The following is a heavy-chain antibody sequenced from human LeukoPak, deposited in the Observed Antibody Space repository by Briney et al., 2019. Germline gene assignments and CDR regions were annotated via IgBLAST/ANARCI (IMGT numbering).Heavy chain of an antibody. CDR1: GGSISSGGYS. Sequence: SETLSLTCAVSGGSISSGGYSWSWIRQPPGKGLEWIGYIYYTGSTFYNPSLESRVTISVDTSKNQFSLKLSSVTAADTAVYYCARDQYIYSDSSGYYDYWGQGTLVTVSS. CDR3: ARDQYIYSDSSGYYDY. D-gene: IGHD3-22*01. J-gene: IGHJ4*02. V-gene: IGHV4-30-4*07. CDR2: IYYTGST.